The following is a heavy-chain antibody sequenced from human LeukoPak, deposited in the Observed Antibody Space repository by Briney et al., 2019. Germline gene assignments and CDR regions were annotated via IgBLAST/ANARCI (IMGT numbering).Heavy chain of an antibody. CDR1: GFTFSSYA. CDR2: ISYDGSNK. J-gene: IGHJ4*02. V-gene: IGHV3-30-3*01. Sequence: GGSLRLSCAASGFTFSSYAMHWVRQAPGKGLEWVAVISYDGSNKYYADSVKGRFTIPRDNSKNTLYLQMNSLRAEDTAVYYCARDWDVVGATGYFDYWGQGTLVTVSS. CDR3: ARDWDVVGATGYFDY. D-gene: IGHD1-26*01.